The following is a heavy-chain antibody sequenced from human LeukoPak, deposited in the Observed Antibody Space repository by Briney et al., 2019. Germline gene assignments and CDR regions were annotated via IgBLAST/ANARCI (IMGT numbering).Heavy chain of an antibody. D-gene: IGHD3-22*01. CDR1: GFTFSSYS. CDR3: AKLRGIVVVAAFDN. Sequence: PGGSLRLSCAASGFTFSSYSMNWVRQAPGKGLEWVSAISGSGGSTYYADSVKGRFTISRDNSKNTLYLQMNSLRAEDTAVYYCAKLRGIVVVAAFDNWGQGTMVTVSS. J-gene: IGHJ3*02. V-gene: IGHV3-23*01. CDR2: ISGSGGST.